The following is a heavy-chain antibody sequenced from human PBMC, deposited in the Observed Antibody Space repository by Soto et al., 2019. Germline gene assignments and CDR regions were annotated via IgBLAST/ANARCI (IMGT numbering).Heavy chain of an antibody. Sequence: ASVKVSCKASGYTFTSYYMHWVRQAPGQGLEWMGIINPSGGSTSYAQKFQGRVTMTRDTSTSTVYMELSSLRVEDTAMYHCMTDHGGWWGPGTLVTVSS. J-gene: IGHJ4*02. CDR2: INPSGGST. D-gene: IGHD6-19*01. V-gene: IGHV1-46*01. CDR1: GYTFTSYY. CDR3: MTDHGGW.